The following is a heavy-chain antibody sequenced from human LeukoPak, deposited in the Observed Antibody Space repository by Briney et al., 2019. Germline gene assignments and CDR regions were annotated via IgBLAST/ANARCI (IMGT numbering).Heavy chain of an antibody. V-gene: IGHV3-30*18. CDR3: AKSLYYDSSGYLDY. D-gene: IGHD3-22*01. Sequence: PGGSLRLSCAASGFTFSSYGMHWVRQAPGKGLEWVAVISYDGSNKYYADSVKGRFTISRDNSKNTLYLQMNSLRAEDTAVYYCAKSLYYDSSGYLDYWGQGTLVTVSS. CDR2: ISYDGSNK. CDR1: GFTFSSYG. J-gene: IGHJ4*02.